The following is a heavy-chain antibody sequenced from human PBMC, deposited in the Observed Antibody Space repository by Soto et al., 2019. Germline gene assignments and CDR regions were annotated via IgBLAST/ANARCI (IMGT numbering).Heavy chain of an antibody. CDR2: ISYDGSNK. D-gene: IGHD2-8*01. Sequence: QVQLVESGGGVVQPGRSLRLSCAASGFTFSSYAMHWVRQAPGKGLEWVAVISYDGSNKYYADSVKGRFTISRDNSKNTLYLQMNSLRVEATAGYYCARGPTRYCTNGVCRRNWFDPWGQGTLVTVSS. J-gene: IGHJ5*02. CDR1: GFTFSSYA. CDR3: ARGPTRYCTNGVCRRNWFDP. V-gene: IGHV3-30-3*01.